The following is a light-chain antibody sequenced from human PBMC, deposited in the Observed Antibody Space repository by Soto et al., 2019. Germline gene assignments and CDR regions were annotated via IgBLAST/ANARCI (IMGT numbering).Light chain of an antibody. V-gene: IGKV1-33*01. CDR2: DAS. J-gene: IGKJ5*01. Sequence: DIQLTQSPSSLSVSVGDRVTITCQTSQDINTSLNWYQQKPGRAPKLLIYDASNLETGVASTFSGSGSGTHFTFTINSLQPEDVGTYYCQQYRTFPITFGQGTRLEIK. CDR3: QQYRTFPIT. CDR1: QDINTS.